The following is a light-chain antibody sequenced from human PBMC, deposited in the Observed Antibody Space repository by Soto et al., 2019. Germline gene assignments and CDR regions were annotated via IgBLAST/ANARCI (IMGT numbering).Light chain of an antibody. J-gene: IGKJ4*01. Sequence: DIQITQSPSSLSASVGDRVSITCQASQDISKYLNWYQQKPGKAPKLLIYDASNLETGVPPRFSGSGSGTDFTFTISTPQPEDIATYYCQQVDNLPLTFGGGTKVEIK. CDR3: QQVDNLPLT. V-gene: IGKV1-33*01. CDR2: DAS. CDR1: QDISKY.